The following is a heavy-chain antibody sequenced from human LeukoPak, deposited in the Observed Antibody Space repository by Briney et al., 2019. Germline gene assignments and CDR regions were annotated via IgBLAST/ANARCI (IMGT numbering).Heavy chain of an antibody. CDR3: ASSHDYGDYGGAFDI. CDR2: IYYSGST. D-gene: IGHD4-17*01. CDR1: GGSISSGDYY. V-gene: IGHV4-30-4*01. J-gene: IGHJ3*02. Sequence: PSETLSLTCTVSGGSISSGDYYWSWIRQPPGKGLEWIGYIYYSGSTYYNPSLKSRVTISVDTSKNQFSLKLSSVTAADTAVYYCASSHDYGDYGGAFDIWGQGTMVTVYS.